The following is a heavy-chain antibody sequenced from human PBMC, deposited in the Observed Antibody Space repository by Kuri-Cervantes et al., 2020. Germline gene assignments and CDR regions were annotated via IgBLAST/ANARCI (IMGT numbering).Heavy chain of an antibody. J-gene: IGHJ4*02. CDR3: AKGFIAVAGTYFDY. CDR1: GFTVSSNY. V-gene: IGHV3-53*01. D-gene: IGHD6-19*01. Sequence: GGSLRLSCAASGFTVSSNYMSWVRQAPGKGLEWVSVIYSGGSTYYADSVKGRFTISRDNSKNTLYLQMSSLRAEDTAVYYCAKGFIAVAGTYFDYWGQGTLVTVSS. CDR2: IYSGGST.